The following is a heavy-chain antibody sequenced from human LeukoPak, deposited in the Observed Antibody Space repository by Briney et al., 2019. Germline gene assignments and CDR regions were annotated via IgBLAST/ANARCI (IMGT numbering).Heavy chain of an antibody. CDR3: ARMYCSSTSCYRDENWFDP. Sequence: GASVKVSCKATGYTFTSYGISWVRQAPGQGLEWMGWMNPNSGNTGYAQKFQGRVTMTRNTSISTAYMELSSLRSEDTAVYYCARMYCSSTSCYRDENWFDPWGQGTLVTVSS. CDR1: GYTFTSYG. D-gene: IGHD2-2*01. V-gene: IGHV1-8*02. CDR2: MNPNSGNT. J-gene: IGHJ5*02.